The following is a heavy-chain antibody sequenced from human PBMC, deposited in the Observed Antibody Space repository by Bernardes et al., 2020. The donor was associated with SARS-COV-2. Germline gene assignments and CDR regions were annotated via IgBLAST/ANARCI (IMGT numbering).Heavy chain of an antibody. D-gene: IGHD3-3*01. CDR3: ARGPKYYDFWSDYYGMDV. J-gene: IGHJ6*02. CDR1: GFTFSSYS. V-gene: IGHV3-21*01. CDR2: ISSSSSYI. Sequence: GGSLRLSCAASGFTFSSYSMNWVRQAPGKGLEWVSSISSSSSYIYYADSVKGRFTISRDNAKNSLYLQMNSLRAEDTAVYYCARGPKYYDFWSDYYGMDVWGQGTTVTVSS.